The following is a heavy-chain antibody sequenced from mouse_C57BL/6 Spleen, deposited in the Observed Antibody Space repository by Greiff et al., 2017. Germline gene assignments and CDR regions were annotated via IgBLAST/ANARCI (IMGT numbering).Heavy chain of an antibody. CDR2: INPSSGGT. Sequence: VQLQQPGTELVKPGASVKLSCKASGYTFTSYWMHWVQQRPGQGLEWIGNINPSSGGTNYNEKFKSKATLSVAKASSTVYMQLSSLTSEDSAVYYGARPYYDYDDAMAYWGQGTSVTVSS. CDR3: ARPYYDYDDAMAY. CDR1: GYTFTSYW. J-gene: IGHJ4*01. D-gene: IGHD2-4*01. V-gene: IGHV1-53*01.